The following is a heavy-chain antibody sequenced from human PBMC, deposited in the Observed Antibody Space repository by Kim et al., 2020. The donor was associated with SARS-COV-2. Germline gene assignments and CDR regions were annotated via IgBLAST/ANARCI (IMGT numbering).Heavy chain of an antibody. D-gene: IGHD6-19*01. V-gene: IGHV3-30*04. CDR1: GFTFSNYA. Sequence: GGSLRLSCAASGFTFSNYAIHWVRQAPGKGLEWVAVISYDGSNKYYADSVKGRFTISRDNSKNTLYLQMNSLRAEDTAVYYCARDPYRSGWDGTGTFDYWRQETLVTVAS. CDR3: ARDPYRSGWDGTGTFDY. J-gene: IGHJ4*02. CDR2: ISYDGSNK.